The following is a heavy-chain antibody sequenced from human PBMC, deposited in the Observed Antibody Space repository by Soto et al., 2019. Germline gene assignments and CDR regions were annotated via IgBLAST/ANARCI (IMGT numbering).Heavy chain of an antibody. CDR1: GGSFSGYY. Sequence: LSLTCAVYGGSFSGYYWSWIRQPPGKGLGWIGEINHSGSTNYNPSLKSRVTISVDTSKNQFSLKLSSVSAADTAVYYCATGRGVRGVIITTYYYYGLDVWGQGTTVTVSS. J-gene: IGHJ6*02. CDR3: ATGRGVRGVIITTYYYYGLDV. D-gene: IGHD3-10*01. CDR2: INHSGST. V-gene: IGHV4-34*01.